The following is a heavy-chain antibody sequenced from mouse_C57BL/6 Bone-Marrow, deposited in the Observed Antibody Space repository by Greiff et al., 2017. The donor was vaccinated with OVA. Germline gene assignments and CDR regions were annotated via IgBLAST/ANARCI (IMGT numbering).Heavy chain of an antibody. V-gene: IGHV1-50*01. CDR1: GYTFTSYW. CDR2: IDPLDGYT. J-gene: IGHJ1*03. Sequence: QVQLQQPGAELVKPGASVKLSCKASGYTFTSYWMRWVKRRPGQGLEWMGEIDPLDGYTNSNQKFKGNATLTVDPSSRTAYMQLSSLTSEDSAVYYCARDGYWYFDVWGTGTTVTVSS. D-gene: IGHD2-3*01. CDR3: ARDGYWYFDV.